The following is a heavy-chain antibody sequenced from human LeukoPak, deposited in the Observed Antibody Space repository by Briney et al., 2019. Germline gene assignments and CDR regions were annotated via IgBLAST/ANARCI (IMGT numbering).Heavy chain of an antibody. V-gene: IGHV4-59*01. J-gene: IGHJ4*02. CDR3: ARGGDFWSGYPPDY. CDR2: IYNSGST. CDR1: GGSISSFY. D-gene: IGHD3-3*01. Sequence: SETLSLTCTVSGGSISSFYWSWIRQPPGKGLEYIGYIYNSGSTNYSPSLKSRVTISVDTSRNQFSLKLSSVTAADTAVYYCARGGDFWSGYPPDYWGQGTLVTVSS.